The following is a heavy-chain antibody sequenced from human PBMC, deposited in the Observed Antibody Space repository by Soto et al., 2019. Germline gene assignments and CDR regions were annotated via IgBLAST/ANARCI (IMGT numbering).Heavy chain of an antibody. Sequence: ASVKVSCEASGYSFTGYYMHWVRQAPGQGLEWMGWINPNSGGTNYAQKFQGWVTMTRDTSISTAYMELSRLRSDDTAVYYCALIKCYGDHADLNSYPTRISSDL. V-gene: IGHV1-2*04. CDR3: ALIKCYGDHADLNSYPTRISSDL. J-gene: IGHJ2*01. CDR2: INPNSGGT. D-gene: IGHD4-17*01. CDR1: GYSFTGYY.